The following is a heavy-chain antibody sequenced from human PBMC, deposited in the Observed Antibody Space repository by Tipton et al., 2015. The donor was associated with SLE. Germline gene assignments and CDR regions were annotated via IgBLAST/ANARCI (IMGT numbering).Heavy chain of an antibody. V-gene: IGHV3-13*04. CDR2: ITHTGDT. D-gene: IGHD3-22*01. Sequence: SLRLSCAASGFTFSNYDMHWVRQVTGKGLEWVSAITHTGDTYYAGSVKGRFTISRDNSKNTLYLQMNSLRAEDTAVYYCAKALPTYYYDSSGYHWYFDYWGQGTLVTVSS. J-gene: IGHJ4*02. CDR3: AKALPTYYYDSSGYHWYFDY. CDR1: GFTFSNYD.